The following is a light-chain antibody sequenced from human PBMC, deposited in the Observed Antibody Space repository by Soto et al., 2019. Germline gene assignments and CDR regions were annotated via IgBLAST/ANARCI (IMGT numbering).Light chain of an antibody. V-gene: IGKV3-20*01. J-gene: IGKJ1*01. CDR2: GAS. Sequence: EIVLTQSPGTLSLSPGERATLSCRASQSVSSSYLAWYQQKPGQAPRLLIYGASSRATDIPDRFSGSGSGTDFTLSISRLEPDDFAVYYCQQYGHSLWTFGQGTILEIK. CDR3: QQYGHSLWT. CDR1: QSVSSSY.